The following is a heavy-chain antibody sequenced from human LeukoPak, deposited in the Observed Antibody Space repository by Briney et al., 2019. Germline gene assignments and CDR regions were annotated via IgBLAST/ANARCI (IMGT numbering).Heavy chain of an antibody. CDR3: ARDIYGDEDFDY. J-gene: IGHJ4*02. CDR2: ITSSGDIK. Sequence: GGSLRLSCAISGFTLTTYEMNWVRQAPGKGLEWVSYITSSGDIKTYADPVKGRFTMSRDDAKNSVYLQMNSLRPEDTAVYYCARDIYGDEDFDYWGQGTLVSVSS. D-gene: IGHD3-10*01. CDR1: GFTLTTYE. V-gene: IGHV3-48*03.